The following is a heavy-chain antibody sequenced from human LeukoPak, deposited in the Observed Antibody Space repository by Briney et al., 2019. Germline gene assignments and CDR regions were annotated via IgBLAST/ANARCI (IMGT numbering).Heavy chain of an antibody. CDR2: IKQDGSEK. CDR1: GFTFGSYW. Sequence: GGSLRLSCAASGFTFGSYWMHWVRQAPGKGLEWVANIKQDGSEKYYVDSVKGRFTISRDNAKNSLYLQMNSLRAEDTAVYYCARESQQGDYENWGQGTLVTVSS. CDR3: ARESQQGDYEN. D-gene: IGHD4-17*01. J-gene: IGHJ4*02. V-gene: IGHV3-7*01.